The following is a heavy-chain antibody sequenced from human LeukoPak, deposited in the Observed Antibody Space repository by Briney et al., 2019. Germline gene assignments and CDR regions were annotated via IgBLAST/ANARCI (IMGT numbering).Heavy chain of an antibody. CDR3: ARSKFGFGATNFDT. V-gene: IGHV4-59*01. D-gene: IGHD3-10*01. CDR2: LDVTGKT. J-gene: IGHJ5*02. Sequence: SETLSLTCDVSGVSITKYLWHWIRQSPGKGLEWIGDLDVTGKTKYASFFESRVTISGDISKNQFSLRLTSLTAADTAVYFCARSKFGFGATNFDTWGQGTLVSVYS. CDR1: GVSITKYL.